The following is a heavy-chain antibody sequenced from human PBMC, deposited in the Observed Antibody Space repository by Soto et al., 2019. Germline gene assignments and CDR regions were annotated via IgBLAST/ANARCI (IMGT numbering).Heavy chain of an antibody. D-gene: IGHD5-12*01. Sequence: VHLVESGGGVVQPGGSLRLSCAASGFSFSEYWMHCVRQAPGKGREWVSRIQSDGCCPSYADSVKGRFTISRDNAKNTVYLQMNSLRAEDSAVYFCANFLQSVYDSEYWGQGTLVTVSS. V-gene: IGHV3-74*01. CDR3: ANFLQSVYDSEY. J-gene: IGHJ4*02. CDR1: GFSFSEYW. CDR2: IQSDGCCP.